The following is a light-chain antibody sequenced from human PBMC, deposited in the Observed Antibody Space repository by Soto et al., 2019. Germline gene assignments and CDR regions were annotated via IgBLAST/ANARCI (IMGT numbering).Light chain of an antibody. CDR2: KNN. CDR3: AACDDSLSGWV. Sequence: QSVLTQPPSTSGTPGQRVTISCSGSSSNIGSSYVYWYQQLPGTAPKLLIYKNNARPSGVPDRFSGSKSGTSASLAISGPRSQDEADYYCAACDDSLSGWVFGGGTQLTVL. CDR1: SSNIGSSY. J-gene: IGLJ3*02. V-gene: IGLV1-47*01.